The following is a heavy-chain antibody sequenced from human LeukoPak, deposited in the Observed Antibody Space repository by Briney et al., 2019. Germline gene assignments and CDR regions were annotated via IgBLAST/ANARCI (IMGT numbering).Heavy chain of an antibody. CDR1: GYTFTGYY. V-gene: IGHV1-2*02. CDR3: ARDWCTRLGELSPDRAFDY. CDR2: INPNSGGT. D-gene: IGHD3-16*02. J-gene: IGHJ4*02. Sequence: ASVKVSCKASGYTFTGYYMHWVRQAPGQGLEWMGWINPNSGGTNYAQKFQGRVTMTRDTSISTAYMELSRLLSDAPAVYYCARDWCTRLGELSPDRAFDYWGQGTLVTVSS.